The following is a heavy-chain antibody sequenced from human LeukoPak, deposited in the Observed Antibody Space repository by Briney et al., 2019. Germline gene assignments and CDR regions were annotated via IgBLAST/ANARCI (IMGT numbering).Heavy chain of an antibody. Sequence: ASVKVSCKASGYPFNSYDINWVRQATGHGLEWMGWINPNSGSTDSAQKFQGRVTMTANTSISTAYMELNNLRSEDTAVYYCARGYYDYVWGSYRSTDAFDIWGQGTMVTVSS. CDR1: GYPFNSYD. CDR3: ARGYYDYVWGSYRSTDAFDI. CDR2: INPNSGST. J-gene: IGHJ3*02. V-gene: IGHV1-8*01. D-gene: IGHD3-16*02.